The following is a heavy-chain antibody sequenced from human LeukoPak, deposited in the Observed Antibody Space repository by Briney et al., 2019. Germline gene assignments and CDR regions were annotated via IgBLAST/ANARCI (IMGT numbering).Heavy chain of an antibody. Sequence: SETLSLTCTVSGGSINSDSHYWSWIRQPAGKGLEWIGRVFTTGSTNYNPSLKSRVTISVDTSKNQFSMNLTSVTAADTAVYYCARDSFTYFDSSGDWGQGTLVTVSA. CDR1: GGSINSDSHY. J-gene: IGHJ4*02. CDR3: ARDSFTYFDSSGD. V-gene: IGHV4-61*02. CDR2: VFTTGST. D-gene: IGHD3-22*01.